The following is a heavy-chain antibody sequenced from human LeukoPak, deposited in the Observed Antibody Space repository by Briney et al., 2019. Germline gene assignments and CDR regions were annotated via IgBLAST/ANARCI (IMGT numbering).Heavy chain of an antibody. V-gene: IGHV4-39*01. J-gene: IGHJ5*02. Sequence: PSETLSLTCTVSGASISSRSHYWGWIRQPPGKGLEWFADMYYSGSTHYNMALRSRVTMSVDTSRNQFSLKLASVTAADTAMYYCARIAGGGWFDPWGQGTLVTVSS. D-gene: IGHD6-13*01. CDR1: GASISSRSHY. CDR3: ARIAGGGWFDP. CDR2: MYYSGST.